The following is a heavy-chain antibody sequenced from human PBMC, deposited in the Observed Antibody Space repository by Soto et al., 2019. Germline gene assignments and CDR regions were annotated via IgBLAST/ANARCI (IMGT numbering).Heavy chain of an antibody. Sequence: TSTVEEGTCRGYCWSWISQPPGKGLEWIGEINHSGSTNYNPSLKSRVTISVDTSKNQFSLKLSSVTAADTAVYYCARAIAAAGRIKTKVDYWGQGTLVTVSS. CDR3: ARAIAAAGRIKTKVDY. CDR2: INHSGST. CDR1: EGTCRGYC. J-gene: IGHJ4*02. D-gene: IGHD6-13*01. V-gene: IGHV4-34*01.